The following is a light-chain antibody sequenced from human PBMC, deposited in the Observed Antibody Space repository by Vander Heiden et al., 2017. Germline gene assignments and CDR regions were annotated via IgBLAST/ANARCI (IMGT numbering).Light chain of an antibody. V-gene: IGLV3-21*02. CDR2: DDT. J-gene: IGLJ2*01. CDR1: GIGYEG. CDR3: QVWDSSRDHVV. Sequence: SYVLTQPPSVSVAPGQTARLTGAEDGIGYEGGRWDRQRPGQAPVMVVSDDTDRPSGIPERFSGSKSGDTAILTITRVAAGEEADYFCQVWDSSRDHVVFGGGTKLTVL.